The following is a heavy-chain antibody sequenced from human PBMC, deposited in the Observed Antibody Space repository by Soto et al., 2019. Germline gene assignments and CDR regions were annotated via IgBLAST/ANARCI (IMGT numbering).Heavy chain of an antibody. CDR2: ISSSSSTI. V-gene: IGHV3-48*02. J-gene: IGHJ6*02. D-gene: IGHD3-9*01. CDR1: GFTFSSYS. CDR3: ARDIYIYYGMDV. Sequence: EVQLVESGGGLVQPGGSLRLSCAASGFTFSSYSMNWVRQAPGKGLEWVSYISSSSSTIYYADSVKGRFTISRDNAKNSRYLQMSSLRDEDTAVYYCARDIYIYYGMDVWGQGTTVTVSS.